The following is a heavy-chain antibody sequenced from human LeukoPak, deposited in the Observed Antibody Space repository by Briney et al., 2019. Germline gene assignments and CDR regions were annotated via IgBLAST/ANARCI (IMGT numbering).Heavy chain of an antibody. V-gene: IGHV1-69*05. CDR3: ARAWGAANYYYYMDV. CDR1: GGTFSSYA. CDR2: IISIFGTA. J-gene: IGHJ6*03. Sequence: SVKVSCKASGGTFSSYAISWVRQAPGQGLEWMGRIISIFGTANYAQKFQGRVTITTDESTSTAYMELSSLRSEDTAVYYCARAWGAANYYYYMDVWGKGTTVTVSS. D-gene: IGHD1-26*01.